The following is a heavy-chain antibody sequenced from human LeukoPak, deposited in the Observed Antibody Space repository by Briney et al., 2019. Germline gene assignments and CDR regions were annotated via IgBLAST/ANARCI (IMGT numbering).Heavy chain of an antibody. J-gene: IGHJ4*02. V-gene: IGHV3-48*02. CDR2: ISSTSSTI. CDR1: GFTFSYYS. CDR3: ARGRTDFDY. Sequence: GGPLRLSCAASGFTFSYYSMNWVRQAQGKGLEWVSYISSTSSTIYYTDSVKGRFTISRDNAKDSLFLQMNSLRDEDTAMYYCARGRTDFDYWGQGTLVTVSS.